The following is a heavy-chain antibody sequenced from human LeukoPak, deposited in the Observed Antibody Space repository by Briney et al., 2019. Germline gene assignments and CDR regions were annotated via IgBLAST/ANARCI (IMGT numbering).Heavy chain of an antibody. D-gene: IGHD3-22*01. CDR1: GGSISSSSYY. V-gene: IGHV4-39*01. CDR3: ARHYYDSSGYPN. CDR2: IYYSGST. Sequence: SQTLSLTCTVSGGSISSSSYYWGWIRQPPGKGLEWIGSIYYSGSTYYNPSLKSRVTISVDTSKNQFSLKLSSVTAADTAVYYCARHYYDSSGYPNWGQGTLVTVSS. J-gene: IGHJ4*02.